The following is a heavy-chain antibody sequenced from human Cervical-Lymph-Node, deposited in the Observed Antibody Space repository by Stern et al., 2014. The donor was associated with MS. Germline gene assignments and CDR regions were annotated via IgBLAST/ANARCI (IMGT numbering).Heavy chain of an antibody. Sequence: QLQLQESGPGLVRPSETLSLTCTVSGGSISRSSWGWIRHRPGKGLEWIGYIYKTGGTKYSASLKSRVTISVDTSKSQFSLRLFSVTAADTAIYYCARAFSGGYSGPLGRNDDTVASYTVYYFDSWGQGTLVTVSS. CDR1: GGSISRSS. CDR2: IYKTGGT. V-gene: IGHV4-4*09. D-gene: IGHD5-12*01. J-gene: IGHJ4*02. CDR3: ARAFSGGYSGPLGRNDDTVASYTVYYFDS.